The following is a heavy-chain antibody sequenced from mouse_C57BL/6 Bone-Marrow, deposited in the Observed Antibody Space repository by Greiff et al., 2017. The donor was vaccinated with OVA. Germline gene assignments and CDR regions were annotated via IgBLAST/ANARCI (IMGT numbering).Heavy chain of an antibody. CDR1: GFNIKDDY. CDR2: IDPENGDT. V-gene: IGHV14-4*01. D-gene: IGHD2-1*01. Sequence: VHVKQSGAELVRPGASVKLSCTASGFNIKDDYMHWVKQRPEQGLEWIGWIDPENGDTEYASKFQGKATITADTSSNTAYLQLSSLTSEDTAVYYCTYYGNDWGQGTTLTVSS. CDR3: TYYGND. J-gene: IGHJ2*01.